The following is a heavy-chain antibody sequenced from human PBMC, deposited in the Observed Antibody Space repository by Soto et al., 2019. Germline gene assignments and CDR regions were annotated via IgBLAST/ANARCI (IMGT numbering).Heavy chain of an antibody. J-gene: IGHJ4*02. Sequence: VQLVQSGGGLVQPGESLRLSCVVSGFTFDAFYMSWVRQAPGKGLEWVSNIKQDGSETDYVDSVKGRVTSSRDNAKTPLYLQMNNLRGEETAVYDCVRDGRQWRLWGQGTRVSVSS. CDR1: GFTFDAFY. CDR2: IKQDGSET. V-gene: IGHV3-7*04. D-gene: IGHD6-19*01. CDR3: VRDGRQWRL.